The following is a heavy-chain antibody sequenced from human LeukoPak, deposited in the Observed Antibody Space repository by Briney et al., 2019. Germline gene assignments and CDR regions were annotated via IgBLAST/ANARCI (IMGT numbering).Heavy chain of an antibody. CDR1: GDKLTNNW. CDR2: IYPGYSDA. J-gene: IGHJ5*02. CDR3: VRFALTSSLDH. D-gene: IGHD6-13*01. Sequence: GESLKISCKISGDKLTNNWIGWVRQVPGKGLEWMGLIYPGYSDAKYSPSFQGQVTLSVDASISNAYLQLSGLRASDTAIYYCVRFALTSSLDHWGQGTLVTVSS. V-gene: IGHV5-51*01.